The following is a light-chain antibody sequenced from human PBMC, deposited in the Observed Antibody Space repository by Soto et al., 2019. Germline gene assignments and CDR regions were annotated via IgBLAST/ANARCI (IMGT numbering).Light chain of an antibody. Sequence: DIQMTQSPSSLSASVGGRVTITCRASQTISSYLNWYQQKPGKAPELLIYVESNLQRGVPSRFSGRGSGTDFTLTISSLQPEDFATYYCQQSYSTPYTLGQGTKVDIK. CDR3: QQSYSTPYT. J-gene: IGKJ2*01. V-gene: IGKV1-39*01. CDR1: QTISSY. CDR2: VES.